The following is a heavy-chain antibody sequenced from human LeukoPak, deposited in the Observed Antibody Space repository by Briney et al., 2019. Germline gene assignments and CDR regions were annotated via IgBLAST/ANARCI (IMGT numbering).Heavy chain of an antibody. CDR3: ARIGGSGWATYYYYYMDV. Sequence: PGGSLRLSCAASGFTFSSYSMNWVRQAPGKGLEWVSSISSSSSYIYYADSVKGRFTISRDNAKNSLYLQMNSLRAEDTAVYYCARIGGSGWATYYYYYMDVWGKGTTVTVSS. J-gene: IGHJ6*03. CDR1: GFTFSSYS. CDR2: ISSSSSYI. V-gene: IGHV3-21*01. D-gene: IGHD6-19*01.